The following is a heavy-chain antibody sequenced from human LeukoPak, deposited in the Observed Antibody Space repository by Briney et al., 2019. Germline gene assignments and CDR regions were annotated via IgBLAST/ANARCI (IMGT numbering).Heavy chain of an antibody. CDR1: GFTFSSYS. CDR2: ISSSSSYI. V-gene: IGHV3-21*01. CDR3: ARDYYDSSGYYLD. D-gene: IGHD3-22*01. Sequence: PGGSLRLSCAASGFTFSSYSMNWVRQAPGKGLEWVSSISSSSSYIYYADSVKGRLTISRDNAKNSLYLQMNSLRAEDTAVYYCARDYYDSSGYYLDWGQGTLVTVSS. J-gene: IGHJ4*02.